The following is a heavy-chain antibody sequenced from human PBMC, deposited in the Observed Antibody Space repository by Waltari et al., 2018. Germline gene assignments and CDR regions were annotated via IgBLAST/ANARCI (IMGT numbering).Heavy chain of an antibody. J-gene: IGHJ4*02. CDR1: GFTFSSYA. CDR2: ISGSGGST. D-gene: IGHD6-6*01. Sequence: SGFTFSSYAMSWVRQAPGKGLEWVSAISGSGGSTYYADSVKGRFTISRDNSKNTLYLQMNSLRAEDTAVYYCAKDGSRSSYYFDYWGQGTLVTVSS. CDR3: AKDGSRSSYYFDY. V-gene: IGHV3-23*01.